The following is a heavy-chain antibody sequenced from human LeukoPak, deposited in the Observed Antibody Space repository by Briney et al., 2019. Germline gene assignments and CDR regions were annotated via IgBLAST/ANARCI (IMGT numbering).Heavy chain of an antibody. CDR2: IKQDGSEK. CDR1: GFTFSSYA. CDR3: ARDRGSFGGVIVS. J-gene: IGHJ4*02. V-gene: IGHV3-7*01. D-gene: IGHD3-16*02. Sequence: GGSLRLSCAASGFTFSSYAMSWVRQTPGKGLEWVANIKQDGSEKYYVDSVKGRFTISRDNAKNSLYLQMNSLRAEDTAVYYCARDRGSFGGVIVSWGQGTLVTVSS.